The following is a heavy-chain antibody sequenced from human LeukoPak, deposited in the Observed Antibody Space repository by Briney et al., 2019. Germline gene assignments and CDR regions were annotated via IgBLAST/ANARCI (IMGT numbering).Heavy chain of an antibody. CDR3: AIWETDQCGEFDS. V-gene: IGHV3-21*01. D-gene: IGHD3-16*01. J-gene: IGHJ4*02. CDR2: ITGTSNYR. CDR1: GGSISSYY. Sequence: ETLSLTCTVSGGSISSYYWSWVRQAPGKGLEWVSSITGTSNYRYYSVSVKGRFTISRDNARNSLYLQMNGLRVEDTAVYFCAIWETDQCGEFDSWGQGTLVTVSS.